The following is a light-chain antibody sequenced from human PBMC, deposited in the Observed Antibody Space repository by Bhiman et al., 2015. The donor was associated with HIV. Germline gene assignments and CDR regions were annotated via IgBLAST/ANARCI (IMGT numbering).Light chain of an antibody. J-gene: IGLJ3*02. V-gene: IGLV1-47*01. CDR1: SSNIGSNT. CDR3: AAWDDSLSGQV. Sequence: QSVLTQPPSASGTPGQRVTISCSGSSSNIGSNTVNWYQQLPGTAPKLLIYRNNQRPSGVPDRFSGSKSGTSASLAISGLRSEDEADYYCAAWDDSLSGQVFGGGTKLTVL. CDR2: RNN.